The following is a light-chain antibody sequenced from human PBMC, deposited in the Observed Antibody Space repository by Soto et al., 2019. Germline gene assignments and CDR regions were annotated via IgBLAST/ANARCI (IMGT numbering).Light chain of an antibody. J-gene: IGLJ3*02. Sequence: QSALTQPASVSGSPGQSISISCTGTTSTVATYDLVSWYQQHPGKAPRLLIYEATKRHSGTSNRFSGSKSGSTASLTISGLQPEDEADYYCSSFAGSGAVNVMFGGGTKLTVL. CDR3: SSFAGSGAVNVM. V-gene: IGLV2-23*02. CDR1: TSTVATYDL. CDR2: EAT.